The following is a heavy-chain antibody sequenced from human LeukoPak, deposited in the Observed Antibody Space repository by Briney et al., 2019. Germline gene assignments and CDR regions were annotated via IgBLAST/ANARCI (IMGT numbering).Heavy chain of an antibody. CDR1: GFTFSSYS. CDR3: AYGIVVVPAAPVQLDY. J-gene: IGHJ4*02. Sequence: GGSLRLSCAASGFTFSSYSMNWVRQAPGKGLEWVSSISSSSSYIYYADSVKGRFTISRDNAKNSLYLQMSSLRAEDTAVYYCAYGIVVVPAAPVQLDYWGQGTLVTVSS. V-gene: IGHV3-21*01. D-gene: IGHD2-2*01. CDR2: ISSSSSYI.